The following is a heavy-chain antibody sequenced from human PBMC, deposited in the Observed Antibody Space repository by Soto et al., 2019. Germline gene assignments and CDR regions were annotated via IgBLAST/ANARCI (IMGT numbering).Heavy chain of an antibody. Sequence: GGSLRLSCAASGFTFSSYAMSWVRQAPGKGLEWVSAISGSGGSTYYADSVKGRFTISRDNSKNTLYLQMNSLRAEDTAVYYCAKDGRYCSGGSCYLDYWGQGTLVTVSS. J-gene: IGHJ4*02. CDR1: GFTFSSYA. D-gene: IGHD2-15*01. CDR3: AKDGRYCSGGSCYLDY. V-gene: IGHV3-23*01. CDR2: ISGSGGST.